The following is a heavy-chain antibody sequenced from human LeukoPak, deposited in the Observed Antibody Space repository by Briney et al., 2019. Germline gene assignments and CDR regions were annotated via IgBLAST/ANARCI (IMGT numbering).Heavy chain of an antibody. Sequence: PGGSLRLSCAASGFTFSSYEMNWVRQAPGKGLEWVSYISSSGSTIYYADSVKGRFTISRDNAKNSLYLQMNSLRAEDTAVYYCARDLGSGSYYNAQAEFDYWGQGTLVTVSS. CDR3: ARDLGSGSYYNAQAEFDY. CDR2: ISSSGSTI. D-gene: IGHD3-10*01. J-gene: IGHJ4*02. CDR1: GFTFSSYE. V-gene: IGHV3-48*03.